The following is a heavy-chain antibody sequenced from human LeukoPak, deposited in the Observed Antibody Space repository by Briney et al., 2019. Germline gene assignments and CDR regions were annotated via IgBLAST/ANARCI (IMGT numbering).Heavy chain of an antibody. CDR2: INHSGST. CDR3: ARDSAPTRRDWFDP. CDR1: GGSFSGYY. V-gene: IGHV4-34*01. Sequence: SETLSLTCAVYGGSFSGYYWSWIRQPPGKGLEWIGEINHSGSTNYNPSLKSRVTISVDTSKNQFSLKLSSVTAADTAVYYCARDSAPTRRDWFDPWGQGTLVTVSS. J-gene: IGHJ5*02. D-gene: IGHD1-1*01.